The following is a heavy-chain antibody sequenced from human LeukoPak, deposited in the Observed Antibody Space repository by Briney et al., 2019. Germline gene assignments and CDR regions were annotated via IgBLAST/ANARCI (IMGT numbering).Heavy chain of an antibody. Sequence: GGSLRLSCAASGFTFSSYAMSWVRQAPGKGLEWVANIKQDGSEKYYVDSVKGRFTISRDNAKNSLYLQMNSLRAEDTAVYYCARDFKDYYDSSGSAPFDYWGQGTLVTVSS. CDR1: GFTFSSYA. V-gene: IGHV3-7*01. CDR2: IKQDGSEK. J-gene: IGHJ4*02. D-gene: IGHD3-22*01. CDR3: ARDFKDYYDSSGSAPFDY.